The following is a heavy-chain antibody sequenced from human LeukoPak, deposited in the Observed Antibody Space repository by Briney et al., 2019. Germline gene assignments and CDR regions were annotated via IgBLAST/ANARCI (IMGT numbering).Heavy chain of an antibody. Sequence: SQTLSPTCTLSGASISSRNYHWAWIPEHPRKGLEWVWYIYFNGIYINTSLTSRVTISVGMSKKQFSLNLSSVTAADTGVYYCARDRGYEGGGQFDYWGQGTLVTVSS. D-gene: IGHD5-12*01. V-gene: IGHV4-30-4*01. J-gene: IGHJ4*02. CDR3: ARDRGYEGGGQFDY. CDR2: IYFNGI. CDR1: GASISSRNYH.